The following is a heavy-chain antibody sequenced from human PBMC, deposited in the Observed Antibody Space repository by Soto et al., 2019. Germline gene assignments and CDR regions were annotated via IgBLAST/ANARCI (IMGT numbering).Heavy chain of an antibody. CDR3: AKDGVYYDSSIKRYYFDY. V-gene: IGHV3-23*01. J-gene: IGHJ4*02. D-gene: IGHD3-22*01. Sequence: GGSLRLSCAASGFTFSSYAMSWVRQAPGKGLEWVSAISGSGGSTYYADSVKGRFTISTDNSKTTLYLQMNSLRAEDTAVYYCAKDGVYYDSSIKRYYFDYWGQGTLVTVSS. CDR1: GFTFSSYA. CDR2: ISGSGGST.